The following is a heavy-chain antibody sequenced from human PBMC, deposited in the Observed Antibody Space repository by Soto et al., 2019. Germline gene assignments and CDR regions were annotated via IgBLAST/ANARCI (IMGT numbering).Heavy chain of an antibody. V-gene: IGHV3-23*01. CDR3: AKSESAPYYDFWSGYYIDY. J-gene: IGHJ4*02. CDR2: ISGSGGST. Sequence: GGSLRLSCAASGFTFSSYAMSWVRQAPGKGLEWVSAISGSGGSTYYADSVKGRFTISRDNSKNTLYLQMNSLRAEDTAVYYCAKSESAPYYDFWSGYYIDYWGQGTLVTVSS. D-gene: IGHD3-3*01. CDR1: GFTFSSYA.